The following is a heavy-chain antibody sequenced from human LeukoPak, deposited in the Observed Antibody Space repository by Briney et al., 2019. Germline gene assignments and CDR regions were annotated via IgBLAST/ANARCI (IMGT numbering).Heavy chain of an antibody. Sequence: GGSLRLSCAASGFTFSSYAMSWVRQAPGKGLEWVSAISGSGGSTYYADSAKGRFTISRDNAKNTLYLEVNSLTAEDTAVYYCARGNSHSFDYWGQGALVTVSS. J-gene: IGHJ4*02. CDR2: ISGSGGST. CDR1: GFTFSSYA. CDR3: ARGNSHSFDY. D-gene: IGHD4-4*01. V-gene: IGHV3-23*01.